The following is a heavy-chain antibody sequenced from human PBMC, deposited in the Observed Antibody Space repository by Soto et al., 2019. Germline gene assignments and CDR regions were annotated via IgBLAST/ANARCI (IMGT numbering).Heavy chain of an antibody. CDR3: ARDRPDSYGYGWFDP. CDR1: GGSISSGGYY. Sequence: PSETLSLTCTVSGGSISSGGYYWSWIRQHPGKGLEWIGYIYYSGSTYYNPSLKSRVTISVDTSKNQFSLKLSSVTAADTAVYYCARDRPDSYGYGWFDPWGQGTLVTVSS. D-gene: IGHD5-18*01. CDR2: IYYSGST. V-gene: IGHV4-31*03. J-gene: IGHJ5*02.